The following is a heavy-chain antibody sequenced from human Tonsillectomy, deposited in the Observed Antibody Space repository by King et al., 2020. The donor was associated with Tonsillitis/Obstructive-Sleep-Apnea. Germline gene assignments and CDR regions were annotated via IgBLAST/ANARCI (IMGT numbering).Heavy chain of an antibody. Sequence: QITLRESGSAAVEPTQTLTLTCTFSVGSPNTRGVVVGWFLHPPQKALERVALTYCDNNYRYRPSLKTRLTITKETSNNQVVLTMTNMSPVDTATYFCARKGWEAGAYYYHYMDFWGKGTTVTVSS. CDR3: ARKGWEAGAYYYHYMDF. V-gene: IGHV2-5*02. D-gene: IGHD1-26*01. J-gene: IGHJ6*03. CDR1: VGSPNTRGVV. CDR2: TYCDNNY.